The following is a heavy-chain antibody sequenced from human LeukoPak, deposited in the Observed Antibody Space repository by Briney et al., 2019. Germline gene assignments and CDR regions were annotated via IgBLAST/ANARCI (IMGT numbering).Heavy chain of an antibody. CDR1: GFTFSTYA. D-gene: IGHD3-10*01. CDR2: ISGSDTGT. CDR3: AKGVYHYYGSGSYTLDI. Sequence: GGSLRLSCAASGFTFSTYAMSWVRQPPGKGLELVSAISGSDTGTYYADSVKGRFTISRDNSKNTLYLQMNSLRAEDTAVYYCAKGVYHYYGSGSYTLDIWGQGTQVTVSS. V-gene: IGHV3-23*01. J-gene: IGHJ4*02.